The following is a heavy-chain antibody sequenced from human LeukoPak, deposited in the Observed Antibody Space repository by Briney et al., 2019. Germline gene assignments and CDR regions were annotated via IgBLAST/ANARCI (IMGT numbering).Heavy chain of an antibody. J-gene: IGHJ6*04. CDR2: IIPIFGTA. CDR1: GGTFSSYA. CDR3: ASGPYGSGSYLYYYYGMDV. Sequence: SVKVSCKASGGTFSSYAISWVRQAPGQGLEWMGGIIPIFGTANYAQKFQGRVAITADESTSTAYMELSSLRSEDTVVYYCASGPYGSGSYLYYYYGMDVWGKGTTVTVSS. D-gene: IGHD3-10*01. V-gene: IGHV1-69*01.